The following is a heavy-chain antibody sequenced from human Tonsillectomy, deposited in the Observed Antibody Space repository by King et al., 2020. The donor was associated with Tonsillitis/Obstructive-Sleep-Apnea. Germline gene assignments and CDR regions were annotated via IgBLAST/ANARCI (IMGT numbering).Heavy chain of an antibody. D-gene: IGHD3-16*01. CDR3: TRPGGGAYSHYYNHMDV. V-gene: IGHV5-51*01. Sequence: QLVQSGTEVKKPRESLKISCKGSGYRFTTYWIGWVRQMPGKGLEWMGIIYPGDSDTRYSPSFQGQVTISADKSIGPAYLQWSSLKASDTAMYYCTRPGGGAYSHYYNHMDVWGKGTTVTVSS. CDR2: IYPGDSDT. CDR1: GYRFTTYW. J-gene: IGHJ6*03.